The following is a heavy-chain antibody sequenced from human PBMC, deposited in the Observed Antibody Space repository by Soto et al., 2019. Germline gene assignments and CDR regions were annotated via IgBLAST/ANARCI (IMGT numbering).Heavy chain of an antibody. Sequence: SVKVSCKASGGTFSSYTISWVRQAPGQGLEWMGRIIPILGIANYAQKFQGRVTITADKSTSTAYMEVGSLRSEDTAVYYCAGSYYHSHWYDPRGQGTLVTVSS. V-gene: IGHV1-69*02. CDR1: GGTFSSYT. CDR3: AGSYYHSHWYDP. CDR2: IIPILGIA. D-gene: IGHD3-10*01. J-gene: IGHJ5*02.